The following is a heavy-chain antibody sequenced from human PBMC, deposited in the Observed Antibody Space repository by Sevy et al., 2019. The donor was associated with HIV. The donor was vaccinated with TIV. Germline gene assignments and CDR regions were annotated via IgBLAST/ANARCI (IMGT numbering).Heavy chain of an antibody. CDR1: GGSFSGYY. J-gene: IGHJ6*02. CDR3: ARIPTVLSIFGVAIEPYYYYGMDV. D-gene: IGHD3-3*01. Sequence: SETLSLTCAVYGGSFSGYYWSWIRQPPGKGLEWIGEINHSGSTNYNPSLKSRVTISVDTSKNQFSLKLSSVTAADTAVYYCARIPTVLSIFGVAIEPYYYYGMDVWGQGPRSPSP. V-gene: IGHV4-34*01. CDR2: INHSGST.